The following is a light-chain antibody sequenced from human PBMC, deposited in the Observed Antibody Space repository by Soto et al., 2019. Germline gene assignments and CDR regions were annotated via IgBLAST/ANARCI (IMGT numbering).Light chain of an antibody. CDR1: QSISSW. CDR3: QQYYSYWT. V-gene: IGKV1-5*03. CDR2: KAS. Sequence: DIQMPQSPSTLYASVGDRVTITCRASQSISSWLAWYQHKPAKAPKLLIHKASSLESGVPSRFSGSGSGTQCTLTISSLQPDYFATYDCQQYYSYWTFCQGTNMEI. J-gene: IGKJ1*01.